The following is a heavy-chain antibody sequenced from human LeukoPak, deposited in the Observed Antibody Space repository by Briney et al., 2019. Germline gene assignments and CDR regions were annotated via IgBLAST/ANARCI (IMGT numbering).Heavy chain of an antibody. V-gene: IGHV3-23*01. Sequence: GGSLRLSCAVSGITLSNYGMSWVRQAPGKGLEWVTGISDSGGRTNYADSVKGRFAISRDNPKNTLYLQMNSLRPEDTAVYFCAKRGVVIRVILVGFHKEAYYFDSWGQGVLVTVSS. D-gene: IGHD3-22*01. CDR1: GITLSNYG. CDR2: ISDSGGRT. J-gene: IGHJ4*02. CDR3: AKRGVVIRVILVGFHKEAYYFDS.